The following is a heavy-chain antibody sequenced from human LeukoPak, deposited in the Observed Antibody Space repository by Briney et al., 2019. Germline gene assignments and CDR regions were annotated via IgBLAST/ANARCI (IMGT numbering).Heavy chain of an antibody. V-gene: IGHV3-74*01. CDR2: IDSGGSGT. CDR3: AKVTYGSGSPHPKGSRWFGP. CDR1: GSTFSSYW. D-gene: IGHD3-10*01. Sequence: PGGSLRLSCAASGSTFSSYWMHWVRQAPGTGLVWVSRIDSGGSGTSYADSVKGRFTISRDNAKNTLYLQMNSLRAEDTAVYYCAKVTYGSGSPHPKGSRWFGPWGQGTLVTVSS. J-gene: IGHJ5*02.